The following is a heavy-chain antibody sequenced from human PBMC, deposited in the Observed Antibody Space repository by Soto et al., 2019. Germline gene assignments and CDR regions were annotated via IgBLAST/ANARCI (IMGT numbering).Heavy chain of an antibody. D-gene: IGHD6-19*01. CDR2: ISYDGSNK. Sequence: GGSLRLSCAASGFTFSSYGMHWVRQAPGKGLEWVAVISYDGSNKYYADSVKGRFTISRDNSKNTLYLQMNSLRAEDTAVYYCAKDPTSGSSGRTKVDYWGQGT. CDR3: AKDPTSGSSGRTKVDY. V-gene: IGHV3-30*18. J-gene: IGHJ4*02. CDR1: GFTFSSYG.